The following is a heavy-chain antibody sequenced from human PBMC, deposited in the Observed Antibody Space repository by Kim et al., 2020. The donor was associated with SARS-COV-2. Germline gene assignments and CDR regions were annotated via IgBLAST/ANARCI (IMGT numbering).Heavy chain of an antibody. CDR1: GFTFSSSE. CDR3: AKEGGEAPFVAHDC. CDR2: ISSSGSTI. Sequence: GGSLRLSCAASGFTFSSSEMNWVRQAPGEGLEWISYISSSGSTIYYADSVKGRFTISRDNAKNSLYLQMNSLRAEDTAVYYCAKEGGEAPFVAHDCWGQGTLVTVSS. V-gene: IGHV3-48*03. D-gene: IGHD2-21*01. J-gene: IGHJ4*02.